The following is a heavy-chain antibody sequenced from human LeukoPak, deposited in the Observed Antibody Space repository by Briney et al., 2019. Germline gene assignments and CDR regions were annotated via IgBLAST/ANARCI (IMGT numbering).Heavy chain of an antibody. V-gene: IGHV4-38-2*01. J-gene: IGHJ5*02. D-gene: IGHD2-15*01. CDR1: GYSISSGYY. CDR2: IYHSGST. Sequence: SETLSLTCAVSGYSISSGYYWGWIRQPPGKGLEWIGSIYHSGSTYYNPSLKSRVTISVDTSKNQFSLKLSSVTAADTAVYYCARHVDIVVVVAATTIGWFDPWGQGTLVTVSP. CDR3: ARHVDIVVVVAATTIGWFDP.